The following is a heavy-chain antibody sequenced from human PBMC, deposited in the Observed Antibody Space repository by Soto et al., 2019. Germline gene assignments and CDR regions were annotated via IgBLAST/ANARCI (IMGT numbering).Heavy chain of an antibody. D-gene: IGHD2-2*01. Sequence: SETLSLTCAVSGGSISSGGYSWSWIRQPPGKGLEWIGYIYHSGSTYYNPSLKSRVAISVDRSKNQFPLKLSSVTAADTAVYYCARVPDRWGQGTLVTVSS. CDR3: ARVPDR. J-gene: IGHJ5*02. CDR2: IYHSGST. V-gene: IGHV4-30-2*01. CDR1: GGSISSGGYS.